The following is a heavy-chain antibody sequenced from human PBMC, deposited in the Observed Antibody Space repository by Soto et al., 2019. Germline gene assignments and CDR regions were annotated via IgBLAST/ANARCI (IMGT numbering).Heavy chain of an antibody. J-gene: IGHJ6*02. CDR2: IHPSGST. Sequence: XETLSLTCSVSGWSFSDYYWPWIRQSPGKGLEWIGEIHPSGSTYYNPSLRSRVTISVDTSKNQFSLKLTSLTAADTAIYYCARGRDEYKLGNVWGQGTTVTVSS. D-gene: IGHD1-1*01. CDR1: GWSFSDYY. V-gene: IGHV4-34*01. CDR3: ARGRDEYKLGNV.